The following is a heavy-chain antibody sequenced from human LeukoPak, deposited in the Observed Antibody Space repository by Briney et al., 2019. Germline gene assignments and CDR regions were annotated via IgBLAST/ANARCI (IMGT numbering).Heavy chain of an antibody. V-gene: IGHV3-23*01. D-gene: IGHD3-9*01. CDR1: GFTFSSYA. J-gene: IGHJ4*02. CDR2: ISGSGGST. Sequence: PGGSLRLSCAASGFTFSSYAMSWVRQAPGKGLEWVSAISGSGGSTYYADSVKCVFTISRDNSKNTLYLQMNSLSAENTAVKYGAKDPNILTVYYNDYWGQGTLVTVSS. CDR3: AKDPNILTVYYNDY.